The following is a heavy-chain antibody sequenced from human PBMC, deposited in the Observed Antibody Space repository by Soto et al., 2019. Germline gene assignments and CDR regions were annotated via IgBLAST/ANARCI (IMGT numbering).Heavy chain of an antibody. CDR2: IGASGDT. CDR3: ARELGDHMSRGWYFDL. D-gene: IGHD2-21*02. CDR1: GFTFSSSD. V-gene: IGHV3-13*01. Sequence: EVQLVESGGDLVQPGGSLRLSCAASGFTFSSSDMHWICQTTGKGLEWVSAIGASGDTYYQGSVKGRFTISRENAKNSLYLQMNSLTAGDTAVYYCARELGDHMSRGWYFDLWGRGTLVTVSS. J-gene: IGHJ2*01.